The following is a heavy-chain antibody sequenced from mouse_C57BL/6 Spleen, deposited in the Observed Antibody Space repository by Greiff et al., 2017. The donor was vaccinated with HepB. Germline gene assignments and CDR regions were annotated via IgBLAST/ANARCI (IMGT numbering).Heavy chain of an antibody. CDR3: ATPAYYSNLAY. CDR2: IYPGDGDT. V-gene: IGHV1-80*01. Sequence: QVQLKESGAELVKPGASVKISCKASGYAFSSYWMNWVKQRPGKGLEWIGQIYPGDGDTNYNGKFKGKATLTADKSSSTAYMQLSSLTSEDSAVYFCATPAYYSNLAYWGQGTLVTVSA. D-gene: IGHD2-5*01. J-gene: IGHJ3*01. CDR1: GYAFSSYW.